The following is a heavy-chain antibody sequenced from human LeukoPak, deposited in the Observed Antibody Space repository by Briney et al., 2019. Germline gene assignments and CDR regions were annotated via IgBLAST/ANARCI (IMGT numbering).Heavy chain of an antibody. CDR2: IYYTGST. D-gene: IGHD3-22*01. Sequence: PSETLSLTCTVSGGSISSSRYYWGWVRQPPGKGLEWIGIIYYTGSTYNNPSLKSRVTISVDTSKNQFSLKLSSVTAADTAVYYCARRSYDGAYFDYWGQGTLVTVSS. V-gene: IGHV4-39*01. CDR3: ARRSYDGAYFDY. J-gene: IGHJ4*02. CDR1: GGSISSSRYY.